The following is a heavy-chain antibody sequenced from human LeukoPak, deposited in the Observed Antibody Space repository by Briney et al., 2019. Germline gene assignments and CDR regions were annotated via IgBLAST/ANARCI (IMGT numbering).Heavy chain of an antibody. CDR2: ISSSGSTI. CDR1: EITFSSYS. CDR3: ARDLGYCSGGSCSLGYFDY. D-gene: IGHD2-15*01. V-gene: IGHV3-48*04. J-gene: IGHJ4*02. Sequence: PGGSLRLSCGASEITFSSYSMNWVRQAPGKGLEWVSYISSSGSTIYYADSVKGRFTISRDNAKNSLYLQMNSLRAEDTAVYYCARDLGYCSGGSCSLGYFDYWGQGTLVTVSS.